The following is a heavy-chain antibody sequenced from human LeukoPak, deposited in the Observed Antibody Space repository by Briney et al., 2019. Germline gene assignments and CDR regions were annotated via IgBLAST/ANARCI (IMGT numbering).Heavy chain of an antibody. V-gene: IGHV4-59*08. CDR2: IYYSGST. J-gene: IGHJ5*02. CDR3: ARHMGYDSSGYYH. Sequence: KPSETLSLTCTVSGGSISSYYWSWIRQPPGKGLEWIGYIYYSGSTNYNPSLKSRVTISVDTSKNQFSLKLSSATAADTAVYYCARHMGYDSSGYYHWGQGTLVTVSS. CDR1: GGSISSYY. D-gene: IGHD3-22*01.